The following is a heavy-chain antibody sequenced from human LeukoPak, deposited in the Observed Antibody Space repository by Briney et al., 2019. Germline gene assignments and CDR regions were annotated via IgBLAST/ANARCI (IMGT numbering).Heavy chain of an antibody. D-gene: IGHD3-3*01. CDR2: ITWKSHRT. CDR3: ASEVGYRSLGY. Sequence: GGSLRLSYAASGFTFDDDTMHWVRQTPGRGLEWVSFITWKSHRTHYADSVKGRFTASRDNSKDSLYLQMNSLRTEDTGLYHCASEVGYRSLGYLGQGTLVTVSS. V-gene: IGHV3-43*01. CDR1: GFTFDDDT. J-gene: IGHJ4*02.